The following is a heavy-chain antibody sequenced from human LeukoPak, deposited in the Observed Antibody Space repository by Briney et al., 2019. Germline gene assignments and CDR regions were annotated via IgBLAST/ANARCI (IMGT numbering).Heavy chain of an antibody. Sequence: GGSLRLSCAASGFTFSSYGMHWVRQAPGKGLEWVAVISYDGSNKYYADSVKGRFTISRDNSKNTLYLQMNSLRVEDTAVYYCAKVLPQDYDFWSGYYTDSNLYYYHGMDVWGQGTTVTVSS. V-gene: IGHV3-30*18. J-gene: IGHJ6*02. CDR3: AKVLPQDYDFWSGYYTDSNLYYYHGMDV. D-gene: IGHD3-3*01. CDR2: ISYDGSNK. CDR1: GFTFSSYG.